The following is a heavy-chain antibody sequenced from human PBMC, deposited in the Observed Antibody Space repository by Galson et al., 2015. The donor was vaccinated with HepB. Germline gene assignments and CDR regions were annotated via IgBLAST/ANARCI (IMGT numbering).Heavy chain of an antibody. V-gene: IGHV3-30*03. Sequence: SLRLSCAASGFSFSTYDMHWLRQAPGKGLEWVAVIGYDGSLKNHADSVKGRFSISRDNSKNTLNLQMNSLRTEDTAIYNCARGRIYYDSSGYFLHWGQGSLVTVSS. D-gene: IGHD3-22*01. CDR3: ARGRIYYDSSGYFLH. CDR1: GFSFSTYD. CDR2: IGYDGSLK. J-gene: IGHJ1*01.